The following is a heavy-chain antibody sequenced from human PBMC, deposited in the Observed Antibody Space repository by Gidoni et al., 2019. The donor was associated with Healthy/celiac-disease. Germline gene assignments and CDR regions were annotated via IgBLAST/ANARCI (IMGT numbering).Heavy chain of an antibody. V-gene: IGHV3-9*01. D-gene: IGHD2-15*01. CDR1: GFTFDDYA. J-gene: IGHJ3*02. CDR3: AKDIEDIVVGGAFDI. CDR2: ISWNSGSI. Sequence: AASGFTFDDYAMHWVRQAPGKGLEWVSGISWNSGSIGYADSVKGRFTISRDNAKNSLYLQMNSLRAEDTALYYCAKDIEDIVVGGAFDIWGQGTMVTVSS.